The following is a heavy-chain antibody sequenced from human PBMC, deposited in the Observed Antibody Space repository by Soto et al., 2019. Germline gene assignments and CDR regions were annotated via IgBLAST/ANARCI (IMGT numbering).Heavy chain of an antibody. J-gene: IGHJ5*02. V-gene: IGHV3-48*02. Sequence: EVQLVESGGGLVQPGGSLRLSCAASGFTFSSYSMNWVRQAPGKGLEWVSHISSSSSSIYYADSVRGRFTISRDNAKNSLYLQMNSLRDEDTAVYYCAREYDMLTGYYNVGWFDPWGQGTLVTVSS. CDR1: GFTFSSYS. CDR2: ISSSSSSI. D-gene: IGHD3-9*01. CDR3: AREYDMLTGYYNVGWFDP.